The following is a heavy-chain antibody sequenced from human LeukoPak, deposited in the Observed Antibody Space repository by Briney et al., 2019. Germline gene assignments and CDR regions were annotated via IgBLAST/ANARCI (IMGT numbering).Heavy chain of an antibody. V-gene: IGHV3-74*01. CDR1: GFTFSSYW. CDR3: AREGSIAAAVGYYYGMDV. Sequence: GGSLRLSCAASGFTFSSYWMHWVRQAPGKGLVWVSRINSDGSSTSYADSVKGRFTISRDNAKNTLYLQMNSLRAEDTAVYYCAREGSIAAAVGYYYGMDVWGQGTTVTVSS. CDR2: INSDGSST. D-gene: IGHD6-13*01. J-gene: IGHJ6*02.